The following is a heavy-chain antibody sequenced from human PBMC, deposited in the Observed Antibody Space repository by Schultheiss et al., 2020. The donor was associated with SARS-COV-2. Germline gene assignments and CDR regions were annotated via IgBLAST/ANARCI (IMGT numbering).Heavy chain of an antibody. J-gene: IGHJ4*02. CDR1: GGSISSSSYY. D-gene: IGHD2-21*01. CDR3: ARRGLLWWAVAFDY. V-gene: IGHV4-31*03. CDR2: IYYSGST. Sequence: SQTLSLTCTVSGGSISSSSYYWSWIRQHPGKGLEWIGYIYYSGSTYYNPSLKSRVTISVDTSKNQFSLKLSSVTAADTAVYYCARRGLLWWAVAFDYWGQGTLVTVSS.